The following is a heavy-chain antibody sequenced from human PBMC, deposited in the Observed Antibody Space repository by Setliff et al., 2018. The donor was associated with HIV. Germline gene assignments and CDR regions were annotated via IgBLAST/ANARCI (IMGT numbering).Heavy chain of an antibody. CDR1: GGSISSDY. V-gene: IGHV4-4*07. J-gene: IGHJ3*02. D-gene: IGHD2-2*01. CDR3: ARDPTYCSSTSCYVWDAFDI. CDR2: IYTSGST. Sequence: SETLSLTCTVSGGSISSDYWSWIRQPAGKGLEWIGRIYTSGSTNYNPSLKSRVTMSVDTSKNQFSLKLSSVTAADTAVYYCARDPTYCSSTSCYVWDAFDIWGQGTMVTVSS.